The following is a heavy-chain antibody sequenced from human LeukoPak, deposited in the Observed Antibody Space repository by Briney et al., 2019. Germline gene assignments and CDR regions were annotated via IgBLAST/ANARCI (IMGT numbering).Heavy chain of an antibody. CDR3: SKDPWQSGHYYDSSGQFDY. CDR1: GFTFSIYG. Sequence: GRSLRLSCAASGFTFSIYGMRWVRQAPGKGLEWVAFISYDGSNKYYADSVKGRFTISRDHSKNTLYLQMNSLRAEDTAQYLCSKDPWQSGHYYDSSGQFDYWGQGTLVTVSS. J-gene: IGHJ4*02. V-gene: IGHV3-30*18. CDR2: ISYDGSNK. D-gene: IGHD3-22*01.